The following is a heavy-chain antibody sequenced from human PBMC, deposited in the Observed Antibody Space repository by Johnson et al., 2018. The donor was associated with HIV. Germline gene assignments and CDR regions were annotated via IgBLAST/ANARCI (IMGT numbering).Heavy chain of an antibody. D-gene: IGHD3-10*01. Sequence: VQLVESGGGLVQPGRSLRLSCAASGFTFDDYAMHWVRQAPGKGLEWVSGINWNGGSTGYADSVKGRFTISRDNAKNSLYLQMNSLRAEDTALYYCAREHSEVRYGSNTRGAFDIWGQGTMVTVSS. J-gene: IGHJ3*02. CDR2: INWNGGST. CDR3: AREHSEVRYGSNTRGAFDI. CDR1: GFTFDDYA. V-gene: IGHV3-20*04.